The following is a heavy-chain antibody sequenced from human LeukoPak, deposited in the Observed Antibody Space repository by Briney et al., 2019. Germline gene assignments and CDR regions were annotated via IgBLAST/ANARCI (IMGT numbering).Heavy chain of an antibody. J-gene: IGHJ4*02. V-gene: IGHV3-15*04. CDR2: IESKTDGGTT. CDR1: GFSFSHAW. D-gene: IGHD3-10*01. CDR3: TTYGSGRKFDY. Sequence: GGSLRLSCAASGFSFSHAWMSWVRQIPGKGLEWVGRIESKTDGGTTDYAAPVKGRFTISRDDSTNTLYLQMNSLKSEDTAVYYCTTYGSGRKFDYWGQGILVTVSS.